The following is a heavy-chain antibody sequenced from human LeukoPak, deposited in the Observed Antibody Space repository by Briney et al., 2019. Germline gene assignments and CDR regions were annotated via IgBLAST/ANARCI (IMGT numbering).Heavy chain of an antibody. D-gene: IGHD1-14*01. CDR1: GFTFSTYS. Sequence: PGGSLRLSCAASGFTFSTYSMNWVRQAPGKGLEWVSSISTSSTYIYYADSVKGRFTISRDNAKNSLYLQMNSLRAEDTAVYYCARHEPVITLSSHYYGMDVWGPGTTVTVSS. CDR2: ISTSSTYI. J-gene: IGHJ6*02. V-gene: IGHV3-21*01. CDR3: ARHEPVITLSSHYYGMDV.